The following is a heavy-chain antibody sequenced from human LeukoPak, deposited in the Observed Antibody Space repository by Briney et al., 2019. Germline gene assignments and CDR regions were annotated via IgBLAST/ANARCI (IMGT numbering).Heavy chain of an antibody. CDR3: TRGAYSSGPFDP. Sequence: GGSLRLSCAVSGFTFNDYAMNWVRQAPGKGLVWVSRINSDGSSTSYADSVKGRFTISRDNAKNMLYLQMSSLRAEDTAVYYCTRGAYSSGPFDPWGQGTLVTVSS. CDR1: GFTFNDYA. V-gene: IGHV3-74*01. D-gene: IGHD6-19*01. CDR2: INSDGSST. J-gene: IGHJ5*02.